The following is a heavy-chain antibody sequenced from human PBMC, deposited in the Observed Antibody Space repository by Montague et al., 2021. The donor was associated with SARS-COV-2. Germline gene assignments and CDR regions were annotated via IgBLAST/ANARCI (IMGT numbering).Heavy chain of an antibody. CDR2: INHSGNT. Sequence: SETLSLTCAVSGGSFSDYHWSWIRQPPGQGLEWIGEINHSGNTNYNPSLTRQVTISRDTSKSQFSLKLSSVTAADTAVYYCARGLTDISMIVVVLLGASHYFDAWGQGTLVTVSS. CDR1: GGSFSDYH. D-gene: IGHD3-22*01. CDR3: ARGLTDISMIVVVLLGASHYFDA. J-gene: IGHJ4*02. V-gene: IGHV4-34*01.